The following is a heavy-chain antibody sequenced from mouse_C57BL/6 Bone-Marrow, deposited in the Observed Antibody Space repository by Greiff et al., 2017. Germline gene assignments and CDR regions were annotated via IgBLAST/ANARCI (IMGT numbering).Heavy chain of an antibody. CDR1: GFTFSSYA. CDR2: ISSGGDYI. CDR3: TRDPLYYYGSSPYAMDY. V-gene: IGHV5-9-1*02. J-gene: IGHJ4*01. Sequence: EVKLQESGEGLVKPGGSLKLSCAASGFTFSSYAMSWVRQTPEKRLEWVAYISSGGDYIYYADTVKGRFTISRDNARNTLYLQMSSLKSEDTAMYYCTRDPLYYYGSSPYAMDYWGQGTSVTVSS. D-gene: IGHD1-1*01.